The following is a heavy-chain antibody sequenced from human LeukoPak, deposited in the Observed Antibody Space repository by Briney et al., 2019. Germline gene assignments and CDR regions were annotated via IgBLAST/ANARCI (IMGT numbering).Heavy chain of an antibody. D-gene: IGHD6-25*01. V-gene: IGHV4-39*01. J-gene: IGHJ4*02. CDR2: IYNSGST. CDR3: ARRGSSGRSFDY. Sequence: SETLSLTCTVSGGSFSSSSYYWGWIRQPPGKGLEWVGCIYNSGSTYYDPSLKSRVTISVDTSKNQVSLKVNSVTAADTAVYYCARRGSSGRSFDYWGQGTLVIVSS. CDR1: GGSFSSSSYY.